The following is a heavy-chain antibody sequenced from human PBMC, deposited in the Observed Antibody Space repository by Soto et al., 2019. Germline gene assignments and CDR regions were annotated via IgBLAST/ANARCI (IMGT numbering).Heavy chain of an antibody. J-gene: IGHJ6*02. Sequence: GGSLRLSCVVSGLTFSDYGFHWVRQAPGKGLDWVAAISYDGSFVYYTDSVRGRFTISRDNSRNTLDLQMNTLRHEDTAVYYCAKERGRNRNFAMDVWGQGTSVTVSS. CDR1: GLTFSDYG. V-gene: IGHV3-30*18. CDR3: AKERGRNRNFAMDV. CDR2: ISYDGSFV. D-gene: IGHD1-1*01.